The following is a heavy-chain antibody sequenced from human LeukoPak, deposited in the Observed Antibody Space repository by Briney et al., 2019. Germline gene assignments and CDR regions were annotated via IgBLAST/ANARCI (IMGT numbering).Heavy chain of an antibody. CDR2: IFASGST. CDR1: GASISSGSYY. Sequence: PSETLSLTCTVSGASISSGSYYWNWIRQPAGKGLEWIGRIFASGSTNYNPSLKSRVTISLDTSKNQLSLKLSSVTAADTAVYYCARAPHFFDTSGSRYYFDYWGQGALVTVSS. J-gene: IGHJ4*02. D-gene: IGHD3-22*01. CDR3: ARAPHFFDTSGSRYYFDY. V-gene: IGHV4-61*02.